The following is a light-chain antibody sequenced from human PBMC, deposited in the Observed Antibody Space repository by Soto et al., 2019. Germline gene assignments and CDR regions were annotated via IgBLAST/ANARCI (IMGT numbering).Light chain of an antibody. Sequence: QSALAQPASVSGSPGQSITISCTGTSSDVGTYNYISWYQQHPGKAPKLIISGVNYLPSGVPHRFSGSKSGNTASLTISGLQAEDEADYYCISYTSSTTYVFGTGTKVTVL. CDR2: GVN. V-gene: IGLV2-14*01. CDR1: SSDVGTYNY. J-gene: IGLJ1*01. CDR3: ISYTSSTTYV.